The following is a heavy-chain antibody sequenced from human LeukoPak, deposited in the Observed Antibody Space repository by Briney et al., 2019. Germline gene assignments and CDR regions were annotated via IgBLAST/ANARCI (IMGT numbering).Heavy chain of an antibody. Sequence: SETLSLTCSASGGSVSSANYYWSWVRQPPGKGLEWIGYIYYSGSTTYNPSLESRVTISVDTSKNQFSLKLTSVTAADTGVYYCVRHPRGGPYFDYWGQGTLVTVSS. J-gene: IGHJ4*02. CDR2: IYYSGST. CDR1: GGSVSSANYY. V-gene: IGHV4-61*01. D-gene: IGHD3-16*01. CDR3: VRHPRGGPYFDY.